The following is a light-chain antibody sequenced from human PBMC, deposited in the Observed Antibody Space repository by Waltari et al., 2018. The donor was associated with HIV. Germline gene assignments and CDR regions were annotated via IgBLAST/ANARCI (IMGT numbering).Light chain of an antibody. V-gene: IGKV1-9*01. CDR3: QQLSSYPFT. Sequence: DIQLTQSPSFLSASVGARVTITCRASQGILTYLTWYQQKPGKAPKILISAASTLQSGAPSRFSGTGSGTEFILTISSLQPEDFATYYCQQLSSYPFTFGGGTKVEIK. CDR2: AAS. J-gene: IGKJ4*01. CDR1: QGILTY.